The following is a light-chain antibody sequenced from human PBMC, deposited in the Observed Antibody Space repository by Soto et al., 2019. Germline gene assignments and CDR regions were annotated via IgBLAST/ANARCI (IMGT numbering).Light chain of an antibody. J-gene: IGKJ5*01. CDR2: DAS. V-gene: IGKV3-15*01. CDR3: QQSSDWPLST. Sequence: EIVMTQSPATLSVSPGETATLSCRASQSVSRYLAWYQHRPGQAPRLLIYDASTRATGIPARFSGSGSGTEFTLTIIGLQSEDLAVYLCQQSSDWPLSTFGQGTRLEIK. CDR1: QSVSRY.